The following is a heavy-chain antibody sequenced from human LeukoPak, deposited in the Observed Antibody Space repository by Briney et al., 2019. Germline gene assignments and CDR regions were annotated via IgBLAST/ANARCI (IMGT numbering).Heavy chain of an antibody. CDR3: ARGLQWLLD. CDR1: GFTVNSNY. D-gene: IGHD3-3*01. CDR2: INSGGST. Sequence: GGSLRLFCAASGFTVNSNYMTWAPQAPGKGLEWVSVINSGGSTYYADSVRGRFTISRDNSKNTLYLQMNTLRAEDTAVYYCARGLQWLLDWGQGTLVTVSS. J-gene: IGHJ4*02. V-gene: IGHV3-66*02.